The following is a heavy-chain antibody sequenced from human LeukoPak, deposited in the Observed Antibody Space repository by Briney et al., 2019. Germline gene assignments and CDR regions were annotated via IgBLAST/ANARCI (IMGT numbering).Heavy chain of an antibody. V-gene: IGHV1-8*01. CDR1: GYTFTSYD. CDR2: MNPNSGNT. CDR3: ARAGRQWPPHFDY. Sequence: ASVKVSCKASGYTFTSYDINWVRQATGQGLEWMGWMNPNSGNTGYAQKFQGRVTITRNTSISTAYMELSSLRSEDTAVYYCARAGRQWPPHFDYWGQGTLVTVSS. J-gene: IGHJ4*02. D-gene: IGHD6-19*01.